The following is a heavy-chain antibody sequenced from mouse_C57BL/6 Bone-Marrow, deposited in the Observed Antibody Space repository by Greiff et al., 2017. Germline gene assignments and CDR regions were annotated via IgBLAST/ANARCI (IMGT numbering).Heavy chain of an antibody. CDR3: TRSLIYYGTNY. J-gene: IGHJ2*01. V-gene: IGHV14-2*01. CDR2: IDPEDGET. Sequence: VHLVESGAELVKPGASVKLSCTASGFNIKDYYIHWVKQRTEQGLEWIGRIDPEDGETKYAPKFQDKATITADTSSNTAYLQLSSLTSEDTAVYYCTRSLIYYGTNYWGQGTTLTVSS. D-gene: IGHD1-1*01. CDR1: GFNIKDYY.